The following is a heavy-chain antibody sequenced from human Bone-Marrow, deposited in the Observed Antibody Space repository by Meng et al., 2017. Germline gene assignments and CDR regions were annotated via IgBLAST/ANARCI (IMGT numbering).Heavy chain of an antibody. V-gene: IGHV1-2*02. CDR2: INPNSGGT. CDR3: ARGIVGSSWFGELFFGNNGQVDY. Sequence: ASVKVSCKASGYTFTGYYMHWVRQAPGQGLEWMGWINPNSGGTNYAQKFQGRVTMTRDTSISTACMELSRLRSDDTAVYYCARGIVGSSWFGELFFGNNGQVDYWGQGTLVTVSS. CDR1: GYTFTGYY. D-gene: IGHD3-10*01. J-gene: IGHJ4*02.